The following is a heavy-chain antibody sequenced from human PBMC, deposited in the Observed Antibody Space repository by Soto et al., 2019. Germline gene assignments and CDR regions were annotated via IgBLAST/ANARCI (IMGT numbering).Heavy chain of an antibody. V-gene: IGHV1-18*01. CDR3: ARAFFYQGSDSRGYSFDAFDF. D-gene: IGHD3-22*01. J-gene: IGHJ3*01. Sequence: QVQLVQSGAEVKKPGASVKVSCKASGYTFTSSGMSWVRQAPGQGLEWMGWISAHTGSSEYAQRFKGRVTMTTDRSTSIAYMELRSLRSDDTAVYYCARAFFYQGSDSRGYSFDAFDFWGPGTLVTVSS. CDR2: ISAHTGSS. CDR1: GYTFTSSG.